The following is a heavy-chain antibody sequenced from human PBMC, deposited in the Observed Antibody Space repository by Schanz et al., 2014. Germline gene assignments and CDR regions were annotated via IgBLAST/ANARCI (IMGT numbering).Heavy chain of an antibody. CDR3: TRMSLRRGDYGGLDV. V-gene: IGHV4-59*08. J-gene: IGHJ6*02. Sequence: QVQLQESGPGLVRPSETLSLTCTVSGVSISSFYWSWIRQSPGQGLEYFGYIYGGGSTRYTPSFKSRATMTFDTSRNAFPRKLSAGTAADTAVYYCTRMSLRRGDYGGLDVWGQGTTVTVSS. D-gene: IGHD3-10*01. CDR2: IYGGGST. CDR1: GVSISSFY.